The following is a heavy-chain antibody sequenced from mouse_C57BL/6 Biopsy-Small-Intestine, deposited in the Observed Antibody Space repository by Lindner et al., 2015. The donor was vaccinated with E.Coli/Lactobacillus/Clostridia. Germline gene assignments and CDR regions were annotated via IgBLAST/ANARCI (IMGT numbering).Heavy chain of an antibody. CDR1: GYSFTGYN. D-gene: IGHD1-1*01. V-gene: IGHV1-39*01. CDR3: ATLYYYDGSYDY. J-gene: IGHJ2*01. Sequence: VQLQESGAELVKPGASVKISCKASGYSFTGYNMNWVKQSHGKSLEWIGNINPYFGTTSHNQKFKGKATLTVDKSSSTAYMQLNSLTSEDSAVYYCATLYYYDGSYDYWGQGTTLTVSS. CDR2: INPYFGTT.